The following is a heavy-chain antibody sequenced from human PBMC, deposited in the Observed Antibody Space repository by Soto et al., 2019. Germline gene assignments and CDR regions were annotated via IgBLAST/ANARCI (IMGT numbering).Heavy chain of an antibody. CDR3: ATTIVVGPKTLGY. CDR2: IIPILGIA. D-gene: IGHD2-2*01. V-gene: IGHV1-69*02. CDR1: GGTFSSYT. J-gene: IGHJ4*02. Sequence: QVQLVQSGAEVKKPGSSVKVSCKASGGTFSSYTISWVRQAPGQGLEWMGRIIPILGIANYAQKFQGRVTITADKSTSTAYMELSSLRSEDTAVYYCATTIVVGPKTLGYWGQGTLVTVSS.